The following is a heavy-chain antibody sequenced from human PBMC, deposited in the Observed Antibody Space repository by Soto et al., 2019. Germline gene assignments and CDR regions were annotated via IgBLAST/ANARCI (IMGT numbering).Heavy chain of an antibody. CDR3: AREGYPFDY. V-gene: IGHV3-48*02. D-gene: IGHD5-12*01. Sequence: HPGGSLRLSCAASGFTFSSYSMNWVRQAPGKGLEWVSYISRSSSTIYYADSVKGRFTISRDNAKNSLYLQMNSLRDGDTAVYYCAREGYPFDYWGQGTLVTVSS. J-gene: IGHJ4*02. CDR2: ISRSSSTI. CDR1: GFTFSSYS.